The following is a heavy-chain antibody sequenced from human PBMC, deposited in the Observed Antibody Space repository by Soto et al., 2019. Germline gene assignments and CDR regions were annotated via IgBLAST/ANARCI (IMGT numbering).Heavy chain of an antibody. Sequence: SETLSLTCTVSGGSISSSSYYWGWIRQPPGKGLEWIGSIYYSGSTYYNPSLKSRVTISVDTSKNQFSLKLSSVTAADTAVYYCARGSGSYGDYYYGMDVWGQGTTVTVSS. CDR1: GGSISSSSYY. D-gene: IGHD3-10*01. CDR2: IYYSGST. V-gene: IGHV4-39*01. CDR3: ARGSGSYGDYYYGMDV. J-gene: IGHJ6*02.